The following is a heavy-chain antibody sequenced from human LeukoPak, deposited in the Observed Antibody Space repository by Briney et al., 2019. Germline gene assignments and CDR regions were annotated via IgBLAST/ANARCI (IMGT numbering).Heavy chain of an antibody. J-gene: IGHJ5*02. V-gene: IGHV4-31*03. D-gene: IGHD3-9*01. CDR3: ASLSEDYNILTGSYTRWFDP. CDR1: GGFISSSNHY. CDR2: IYYSGSV. Sequence: SETLSLTCTVSGGFISSSNHYWSWIRQLPGKGLEWIGYIYYSGSVFYNPSLKSRVTISIDTSKNQFSLNLNSVTAADTAVYYCASLSEDYNILTGSYTRWFDPWGQGTLVTVSS.